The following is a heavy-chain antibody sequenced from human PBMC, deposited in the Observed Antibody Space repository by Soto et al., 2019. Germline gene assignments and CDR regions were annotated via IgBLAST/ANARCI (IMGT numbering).Heavy chain of an antibody. CDR2: ISGSGGST. Sequence: LRLSCAASGFTFSSYAMNWVRQAPGKGLEWVSVISGSGGSTYYADSVKGRFTISRDNSKNTLYLQMNSLRAEDTAVYYCARRSSSWYFDYWGQGTLVTVSS. CDR1: GFTFSSYA. V-gene: IGHV3-23*01. J-gene: IGHJ4*02. CDR3: ARRSSSWYFDY. D-gene: IGHD6-13*01.